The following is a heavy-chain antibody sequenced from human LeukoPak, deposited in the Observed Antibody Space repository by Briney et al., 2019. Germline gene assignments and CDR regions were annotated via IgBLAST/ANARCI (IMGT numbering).Heavy chain of an antibody. CDR2: INHSGST. CDR1: GGSFSGYY. D-gene: IGHD6-6*01. J-gene: IGHJ6*03. V-gene: IGHV4-34*01. Sequence: SETLSLTCAVYGGSFSGYYWSWIRQPPGKGLEWIGEINHSGSTNYNPSLKSRVTISVDTSKNQFSLKLSSVTAADTAVYYCARETSAAPAGIYYYYYMDVWGKGTTVTVSS. CDR3: ARETSAAPAGIYYYYYMDV.